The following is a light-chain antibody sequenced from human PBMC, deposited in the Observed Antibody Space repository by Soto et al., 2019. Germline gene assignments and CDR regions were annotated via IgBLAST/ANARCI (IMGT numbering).Light chain of an antibody. J-gene: IGKJ4*01. CDR2: DAS. CDR1: QSFITY. V-gene: IGKV3-11*01. CDR3: QQRHAWPLT. Sequence: EGVFTQSPPTLYLSPGEVPTLSCRSTQSFITYLAWYQQRPGQAHRLIIYDASNRATGIPARFSGSGSGTDFTLTISSLEPEDFALYFCQQRHAWPLTFGGGGKVDI.